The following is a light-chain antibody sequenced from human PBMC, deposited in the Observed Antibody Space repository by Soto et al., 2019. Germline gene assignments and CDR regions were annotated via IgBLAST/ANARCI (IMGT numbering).Light chain of an antibody. CDR1: SSDVGGYNS. CDR2: DVS. J-gene: IGLJ3*02. CDR3: CSYAGSDTNWV. Sequence: QSALTQPRSVSGSPGQSVTISCTGTSSDVGGYNSVSWYQQYPGKAPKFMIYDVSERPSGVPDRFSGSKSGNTASLTISGLQAEDEADYYCCSYAGSDTNWVFGGATKLTVL. V-gene: IGLV2-11*01.